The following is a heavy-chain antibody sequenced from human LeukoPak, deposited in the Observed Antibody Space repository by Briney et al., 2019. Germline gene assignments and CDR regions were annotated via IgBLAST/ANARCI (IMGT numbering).Heavy chain of an antibody. CDR1: GGTFSSYT. D-gene: IGHD6-19*01. Sequence: GASVKVSCKASGGTFSSYTISWVRQAPGQGLEWMGRIIPILGIANYAQKFQGRVTITADKSTSTAYMVLSSLRSEDTAVYYCARGRQVAVAGTLDYWGQGTLVTASS. CDR3: ARGRQVAVAGTLDY. CDR2: IIPILGIA. J-gene: IGHJ4*02. V-gene: IGHV1-69*02.